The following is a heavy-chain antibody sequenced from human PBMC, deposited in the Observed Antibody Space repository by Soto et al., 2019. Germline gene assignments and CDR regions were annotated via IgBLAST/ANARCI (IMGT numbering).Heavy chain of an antibody. CDR2: IYSDGST. Sequence: LRLSCAASGFTVSSNYMSWVRQAPGKGLEWVSVIYSDGSTYYADSVKGRFTISRDNSKNTLYLQMNSLRAEDTAVYYCAGEGAADYYYYFGMDVWGQGTTVTVSS. J-gene: IGHJ6*02. V-gene: IGHV3-66*01. CDR3: AGEGAADYYYYFGMDV. CDR1: GFTVSSNY. D-gene: IGHD1-26*01.